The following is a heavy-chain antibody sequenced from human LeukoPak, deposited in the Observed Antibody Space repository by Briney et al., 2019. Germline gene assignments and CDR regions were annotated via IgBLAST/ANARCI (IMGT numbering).Heavy chain of an antibody. D-gene: IGHD2-2*01. CDR1: GFTLSDYW. CDR3: ARAYCSTTNCNSELFDP. V-gene: IGHV3-7*04. Sequence: GSLRLSCAASGFTLSDYWMSWVRQAPGKGLEWVANMDQDGSEENYVDSVKGRFTISRDDAKNTLSLQMNSLRVEDTAVYYCARAYCSTTNCNSELFDPWGQGTLVTVSS. CDR2: MDQDGSEE. J-gene: IGHJ5*02.